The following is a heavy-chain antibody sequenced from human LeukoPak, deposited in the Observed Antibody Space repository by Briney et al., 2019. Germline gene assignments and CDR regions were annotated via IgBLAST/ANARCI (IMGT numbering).Heavy chain of an antibody. J-gene: IGHJ4*02. CDR1: GFTFSSYW. D-gene: IGHD6-19*01. CDR2: RRQDGSEK. V-gene: IGHV3-7*01. CDR3: ARVQSPWYSSGWYRYFDY. Sequence: GGSLRLSCAASGFTFSSYWMSWVRQAPGKGLEWVANRRQDGSEKYYVDSVKGRFTISRDNTKNSLYLQMNSLRAEDTAVYYCARVQSPWYSSGWYRYFDYGGQGTLVTVSS.